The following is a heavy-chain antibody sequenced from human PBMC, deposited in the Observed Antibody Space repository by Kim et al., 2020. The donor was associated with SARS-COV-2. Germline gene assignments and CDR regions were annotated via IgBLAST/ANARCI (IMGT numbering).Heavy chain of an antibody. CDR2: INHSGST. J-gene: IGHJ4*01. V-gene: IGHV4-34*01. Sequence: SETLSLTCAVYGGSFSGYYWSWIRQPPGKGLEWIGEINHSGSTNYNPSLKSRVTISVDTSKNQFSLKLSSVTAADTAVYYCARGVKWGYMVRGVMLDYWG. CDR1: GGSFSGYY. D-gene: IGHD3-10*01. CDR3: ARGVKWGYMVRGVMLDY.